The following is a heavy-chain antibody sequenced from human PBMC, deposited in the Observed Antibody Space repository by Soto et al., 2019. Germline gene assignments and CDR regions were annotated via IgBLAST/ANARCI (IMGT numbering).Heavy chain of an antibody. Sequence: PGESLKISCKGSGYSFTSYWISWVRQMPGKGLEWMGRIDPSDSYTNYSPSFQGHVTISADKSISTAYLQWSSLKASDTAMYYCARQLHHGYSSSYYVMDVWGQGTTVTVS. J-gene: IGHJ6*02. CDR1: GYSFTSYW. D-gene: IGHD6-19*01. CDR2: IDPSDSYT. CDR3: ARQLHHGYSSSYYVMDV. V-gene: IGHV5-10-1*01.